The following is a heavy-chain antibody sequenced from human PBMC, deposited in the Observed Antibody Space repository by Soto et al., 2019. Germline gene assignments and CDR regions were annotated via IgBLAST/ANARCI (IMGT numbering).Heavy chain of an antibody. V-gene: IGHV1-69*06. CDR3: ARAKDYYDSSGYWPSFDY. Sequence: GASVKVSCKASGCTFSSYAISCVRQAPGQVLEWMGGIIPIFGTANYAQKFQGRVTITADKSTSTAYMELSSLRSEDTAVYYCARAKDYYDSSGYWPSFDYWGQGTLVTVSS. J-gene: IGHJ4*02. D-gene: IGHD3-22*01. CDR2: IIPIFGTA. CDR1: GCTFSSYA.